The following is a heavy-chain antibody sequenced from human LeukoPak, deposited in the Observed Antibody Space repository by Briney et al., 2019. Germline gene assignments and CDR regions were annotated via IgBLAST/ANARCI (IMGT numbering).Heavy chain of an antibody. V-gene: IGHV4-39*01. J-gene: IGHJ5*02. CDR1: GGSISSSSYY. CDR2: IYYSGST. D-gene: IGHD3-22*01. CDR3: ARPFYYYDSSGYKLSWFDP. Sequence: PSETLSLTCTVSGGSISSSSYYWGWTRQPPGKGLEWIGSIYYSGSTYYNPSLKSRVTISVDTSKNQFSLKLSSVTAADTAVYYCARPFYYYDSSGYKLSWFDPWGQGTLVTVSS.